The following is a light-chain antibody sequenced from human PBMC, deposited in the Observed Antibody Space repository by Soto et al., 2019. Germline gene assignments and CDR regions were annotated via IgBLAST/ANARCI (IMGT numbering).Light chain of an antibody. CDR3: LQDNSNPLT. J-gene: IGKJ4*02. CDR2: DAS. CDR1: QGVGYD. V-gene: IGKV1-6*01. Sequence: AIQMTQSPSSLSASVGDRVTITCRASQGVGYDLGWDHQKPEKAPKLLIYDASTLHNGVSSRFSGSGSGTDFTLTIRSLQPEDVATYYCLQDNSNPLTFGGGPKVGIK.